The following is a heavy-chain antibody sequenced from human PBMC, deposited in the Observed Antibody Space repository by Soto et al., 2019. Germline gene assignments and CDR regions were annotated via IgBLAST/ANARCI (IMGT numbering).Heavy chain of an antibody. V-gene: IGHV3-30*04. CDR3: ARDRQKALVVVAATGGFDY. Sequence: VQLLDSGGGLVQPGGSLRLSCAASGFTFSSYSMHWVRQDPDMGLEWVAFISFAGNNKYYADSVKGRFTISRDNSNNMLYLEMNSLRPDDTAVYYCARDRQKALVVVAATGGFDYWGQGTPVTVSS. D-gene: IGHD2-15*01. CDR2: ISFAGNNK. CDR1: GFTFSSYS. J-gene: IGHJ4*02.